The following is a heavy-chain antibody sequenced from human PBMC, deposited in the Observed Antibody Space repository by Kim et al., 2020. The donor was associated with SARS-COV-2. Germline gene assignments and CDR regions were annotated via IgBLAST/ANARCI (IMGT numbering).Heavy chain of an antibody. J-gene: IGHJ4*02. CDR2: IYYSGST. V-gene: IGHV4-59*01. CDR3: ARAPGHIIDY. CDR1: GGSISSYY. Sequence: SETLSLTCTVSGGSISSYYWSWIRQPPGKGLEWIGYIYYSGSTNYNPSLKSRVTISVDTSKNQFSLKLSSVTAADTAVYYCARAPGHIIDYWGQGTLVTVSS.